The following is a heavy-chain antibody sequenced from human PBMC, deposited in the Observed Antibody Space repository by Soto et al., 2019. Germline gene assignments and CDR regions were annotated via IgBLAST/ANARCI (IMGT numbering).Heavy chain of an antibody. D-gene: IGHD3-22*01. CDR2: IRSDGSDT. J-gene: IGHJ4*02. V-gene: IGHV3-74*01. CDR3: AIVITAGSRSFDY. CDR1: GFTFSHYW. Sequence: EVQLVESGGDLVQPGGSLRLSCAASGFTFSHYWMHWVRQAPGKGLVWVSRIRSDGSDTTYTGSVKGRFTISRDNAKNTLFLQMNSLRAEDTAVYYCAIVITAGSRSFDYWGQGTLVTVSS.